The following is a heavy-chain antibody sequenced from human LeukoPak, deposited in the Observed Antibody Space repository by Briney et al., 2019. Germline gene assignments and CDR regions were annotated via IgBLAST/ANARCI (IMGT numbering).Heavy chain of an antibody. Sequence: SETLSLTCTVSDDSISSYYWTWIRQPPGKGLEWIGYIYYSGSTNYNPSLKSRVTISVDTSRKQFSLKLSSVTAADTAVHYCARGIILGVIGYYYYGMDVWGQGTTVTVSS. CDR3: ARGIILGVIGYYYYGMDV. J-gene: IGHJ6*02. D-gene: IGHD3-10*01. CDR2: IYYSGST. CDR1: DDSISSYY. V-gene: IGHV4-59*01.